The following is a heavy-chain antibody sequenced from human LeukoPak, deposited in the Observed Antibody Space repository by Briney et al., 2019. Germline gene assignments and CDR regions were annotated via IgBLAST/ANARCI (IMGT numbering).Heavy chain of an antibody. J-gene: IGHJ4*02. D-gene: IGHD2-15*01. CDR3: ARGHCSGGSCANFDY. CDR2: IIPIFGTA. Sequence: VASVKVSCKASGGTFSSYAISWVRQAPGQGLEWMGGIIPIFGTANYAQKFQGRVTITADKSTSTAYMELSSLRSEDTAVYYCARGHCSGGSCANFDYWGQGTLVTVSS. V-gene: IGHV1-69*06. CDR1: GGTFSSYA.